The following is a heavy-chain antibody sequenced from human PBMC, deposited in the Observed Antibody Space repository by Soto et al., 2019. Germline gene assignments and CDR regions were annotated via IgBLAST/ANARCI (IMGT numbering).Heavy chain of an antibody. D-gene: IGHD6-13*01. CDR2: IYYSGST. CDR3: ARLGQLVNNFDY. J-gene: IGHJ4*02. V-gene: IGHV4-31*03. Sequence: SETLSLTCTDSGGSISSGGYYWSWIRQHPGKGLEWIGYIYYSGSTYYNPSLKSRVTISVDTSKNQFSLKLSSVTAADTAVYYCARLGQLVNNFDYWGQGTLVTV. CDR1: GGSISSGGYY.